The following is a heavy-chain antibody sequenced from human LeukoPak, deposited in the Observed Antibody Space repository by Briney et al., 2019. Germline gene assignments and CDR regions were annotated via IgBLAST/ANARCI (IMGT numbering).Heavy chain of an antibody. D-gene: IGHD3-10*01. V-gene: IGHV3-30-3*01. CDR2: ISYDGSNK. J-gene: IGHJ4*02. Sequence: PGGSLRLSCAASGFTFSSYAMHWVRQAPGKGLEWVAVISYDGSNKYYADSVKGRFTISRDNSKNTLYLQMNSLRAEDTAVYHCTKEHYYGSGSYPEYWGQGVLVTVSS. CDR3: TKEHYYGSGSYPEY. CDR1: GFTFSSYA.